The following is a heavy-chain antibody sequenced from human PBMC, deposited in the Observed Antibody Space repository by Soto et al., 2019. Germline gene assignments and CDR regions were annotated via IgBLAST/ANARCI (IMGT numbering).Heavy chain of an antibody. CDR1: GGSISISRYY. J-gene: IGHJ6*02. CDR2: IYYSGST. V-gene: IGHV4-39*02. D-gene: IGHD5-18*01. CDR3: AREVQLWSPTGYYGMDV. Sequence: SETLSLTCTVSGGSISISRYYWGWIRQPPGKGLEWIGSIYYSGSTYYNPSLKSRVTISVDTSKNQFSLKLSSVTAADTAVYYCAREVQLWSPTGYYGMDVWGQGTTVTVS.